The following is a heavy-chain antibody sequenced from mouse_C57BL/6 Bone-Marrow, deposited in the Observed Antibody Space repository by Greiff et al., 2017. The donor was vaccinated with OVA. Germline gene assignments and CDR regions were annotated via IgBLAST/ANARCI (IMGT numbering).Heavy chain of an antibody. J-gene: IGHJ2*01. Sequence: QVQLQQSGPELVKPGASVKISCKASGYAFSSSWMNWVKQRPGKGLEWIGRIYPGDGDTNYNGKFKGKATLTADKSSSTAYMQLSSLTSEDAAVYFCAREATVVSNWGQGTTLTVSS. V-gene: IGHV1-82*01. CDR3: AREATVVSN. CDR1: GYAFSSSW. D-gene: IGHD1-1*01. CDR2: IYPGDGDT.